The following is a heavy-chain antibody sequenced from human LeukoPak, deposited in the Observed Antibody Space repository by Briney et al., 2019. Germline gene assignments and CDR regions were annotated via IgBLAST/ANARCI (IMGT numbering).Heavy chain of an antibody. D-gene: IGHD2-2*03. CDR3: ASLDNYYHYMDV. J-gene: IGHJ6*03. V-gene: IGHV4-39*01. Sequence: PSETLSLTCTVSGGSISSSSYYWGWIRQPPGKGLEWIGSIYYSGSTYYNTSLKSRVTISVDTSKNQFSLKLSSVTAADTAVYYCASLDNYYHYMDVWGKGTTVTVSS. CDR1: GGSISSSSYY. CDR2: IYYSGST.